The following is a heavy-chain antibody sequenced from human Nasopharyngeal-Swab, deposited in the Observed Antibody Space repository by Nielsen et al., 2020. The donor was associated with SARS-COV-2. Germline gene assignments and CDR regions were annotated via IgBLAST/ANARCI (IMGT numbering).Heavy chain of an antibody. Sequence: WIRQPPGKGLEWVAVISYDGSNKYYADSVKGRFTISRDNSKNTLYLQMNSLRAEDTAVYYCARDRAYYDSSGYYFGFDAFDIWGQGTMVTVS. V-gene: IGHV3-30-3*01. J-gene: IGHJ3*02. CDR3: ARDRAYYDSSGYYFGFDAFDI. D-gene: IGHD3-22*01. CDR2: ISYDGSNK.